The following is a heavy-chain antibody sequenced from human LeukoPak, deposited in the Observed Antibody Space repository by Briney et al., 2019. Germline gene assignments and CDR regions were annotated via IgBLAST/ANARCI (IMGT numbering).Heavy chain of an antibody. CDR2: ISGSGGST. CDR3: AKAKYSGSYHFDY. CDR1: GFTFSSYG. J-gene: IGHJ4*02. V-gene: IGHV3-23*01. D-gene: IGHD1-26*01. Sequence: GGSLRLSCAASGFTFSSYGMHWVRQAPGKGLEWVSAISGSGGSTYYADSVKGRFTISRDNSKNTLYLQMNSLRAEDTAVYYCAKAKYSGSYHFDYWGQGTLVTVSS.